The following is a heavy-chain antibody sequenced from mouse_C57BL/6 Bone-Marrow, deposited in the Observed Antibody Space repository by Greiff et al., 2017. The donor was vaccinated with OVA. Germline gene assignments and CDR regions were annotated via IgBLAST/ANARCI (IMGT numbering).Heavy chain of an antibody. D-gene: IGHD2-3*01. CDR2: IYPSDSET. Sequence: QVQLQQPGAELVRPGSSVKLSCKASGYTFTSYWMDWVKQRPGQGLEWIGNIYPSDSETHYNQKFKDKATLTVDKSSSTAYMQLSSLTSEDSAVYYSARRGYYVLYYLDYWGQGTTLTVSS. CDR3: ARRGYYVLYYLDY. CDR1: GYTFTSYW. J-gene: IGHJ2*01. V-gene: IGHV1-61*01.